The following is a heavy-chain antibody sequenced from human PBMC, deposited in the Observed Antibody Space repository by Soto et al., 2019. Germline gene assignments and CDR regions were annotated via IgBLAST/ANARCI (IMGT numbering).Heavy chain of an antibody. CDR1: GYSFTSLD. V-gene: IGHV1-8*01. Sequence: ASLKVSCKASGYSFTSLDINWVRQTAGQGLEWMGWMQPSTGRTGYAQKFQGRVTMTRDTSINTAYMELTTLTSDDTAFYYCARGVSAGVDYWGQGTLVTASS. CDR2: MQPSTGRT. D-gene: IGHD1-26*01. J-gene: IGHJ4*02. CDR3: ARGVSAGVDY.